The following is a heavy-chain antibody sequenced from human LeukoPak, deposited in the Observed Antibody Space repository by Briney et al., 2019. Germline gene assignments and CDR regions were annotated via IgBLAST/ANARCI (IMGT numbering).Heavy chain of an antibody. Sequence: SETLSLTCTVSGGSINNYYWSWIRQPAGKGLEWIGRIYTSGSTNYNPSLKSRVTMSVDTSKNQFSLKLSSVTAADTAVYYCARDNDYVWGSYDNWFDPWGQGTLVTVSS. V-gene: IGHV4-4*07. J-gene: IGHJ5*02. CDR2: IYTSGST. CDR3: ARDNDYVWGSYDNWFDP. D-gene: IGHD3-16*01. CDR1: GGSINNYY.